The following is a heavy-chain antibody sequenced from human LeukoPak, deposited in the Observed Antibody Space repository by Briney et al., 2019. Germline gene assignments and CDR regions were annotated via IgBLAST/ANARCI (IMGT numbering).Heavy chain of an antibody. CDR3: ARVVTTSIDYYYYYMDV. D-gene: IGHD4-17*01. Sequence: GGSLRLSCAASGFTFSSYWMSWVRQAPGKGLEWVANIKQDGSEKYYVDSVKGRFTISRDNAKNSLYLQMNSLRAEDTAAYYCARVVTTSIDYYYYYMDVWGKGTTVTVSS. V-gene: IGHV3-7*01. CDR2: IKQDGSEK. CDR1: GFTFSSYW. J-gene: IGHJ6*03.